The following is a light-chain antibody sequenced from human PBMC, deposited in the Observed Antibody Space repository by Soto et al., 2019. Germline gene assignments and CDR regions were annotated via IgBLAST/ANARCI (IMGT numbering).Light chain of an antibody. CDR1: QNISSK. CDR2: AAS. Sequence: EIVMTQSPATLSVSPGEGATLSSRASQNISSKLAWYQQKPGHAPRILIYAASTRATGFPARFSGSGSGTEVTLSISSLQSEDLAVYHCLHSNDWRWTFGQRTKVVIK. J-gene: IGKJ1*01. V-gene: IGKV3-15*01. CDR3: LHSNDWRWT.